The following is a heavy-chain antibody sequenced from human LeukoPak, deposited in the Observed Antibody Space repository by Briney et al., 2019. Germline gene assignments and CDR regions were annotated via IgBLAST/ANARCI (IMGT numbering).Heavy chain of an antibody. V-gene: IGHV3-48*03. CDR3: ARWAAAIGIDWFDP. Sequence: GGSLRLSCAASGFTFSSYEMNWVRQAPGKGLEWVSYISSSGSTIYYADSVKGRFTISRDNAKNTLYLQMNSLRAEDTAVYYCARWAAAIGIDWFDPWGQGTLVTVSS. CDR1: GFTFSSYE. CDR2: ISSSGSTI. J-gene: IGHJ5*02. D-gene: IGHD2-2*01.